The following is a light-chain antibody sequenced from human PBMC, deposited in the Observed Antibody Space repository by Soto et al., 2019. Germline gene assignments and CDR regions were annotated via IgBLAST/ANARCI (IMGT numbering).Light chain of an antibody. J-gene: IGLJ1*01. V-gene: IGLV2-14*01. CDR2: EVS. CDR3: SSYTSSSTLV. Sequence: QSVLTQPASMSGSPGQSITISCTGTRSDVGGYNYVSWYQQHPGKAPKLMIYEVSNRPSGVSNRFSGYKSRNTASLTISGLQAEDEADYYRSSYTSSSTLVFGTGTKGTVL. CDR1: RSDVGGYNY.